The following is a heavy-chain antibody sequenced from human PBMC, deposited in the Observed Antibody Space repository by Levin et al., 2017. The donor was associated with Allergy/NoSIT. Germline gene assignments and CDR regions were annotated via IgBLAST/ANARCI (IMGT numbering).Heavy chain of an antibody. CDR2: IYPRDSDT. CDR1: GYFFNSHW. CDR3: VTPRGFCAGGTCHPAD. D-gene: IGHD2-8*02. Sequence: GESLKISCKASGYFFNSHWIGWVRQKSENGLEWMGVIYPRDSDTIYNLSFQGHVSISADTSTDTTYLQWDSLEASDTATYYCVTPRGFCAGGTCHPADWGQGTLVTVSS. V-gene: IGHV5-51*01. J-gene: IGHJ4*02.